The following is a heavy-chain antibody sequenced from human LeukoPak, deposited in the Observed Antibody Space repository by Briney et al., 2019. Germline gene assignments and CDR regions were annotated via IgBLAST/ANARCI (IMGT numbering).Heavy chain of an antibody. CDR1: GFTFSSYE. J-gene: IGHJ4*02. V-gene: IGHV3-48*03. Sequence: PGGSLRLSCAASGFTFSSYEMNWVRQAPGKGLEWVSYISSSGSTIYYADSVKGRFTISRDNAKNSLYLQMNSLRAEDTAVYYCAREFDYGGHFDYWGQGTLVTVSS. CDR2: ISSSGSTI. CDR3: AREFDYGGHFDY. D-gene: IGHD4-23*01.